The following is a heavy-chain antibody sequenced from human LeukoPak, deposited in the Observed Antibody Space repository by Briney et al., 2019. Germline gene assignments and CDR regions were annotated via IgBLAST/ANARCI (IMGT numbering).Heavy chain of an antibody. D-gene: IGHD3-9*01. J-gene: IGHJ4*02. CDR1: GFTFSSYA. CDR3: AKDQHYDILTSAIDY. V-gene: IGHV3-23*01. CDR2: ISGSGGST. Sequence: GGSLRLSCAASGFTFSSYAMSWVCQAPGKGLEWVSDISGSGGSTYYADSVKGRFTISRDNSKNTLYLQMNSLRAEDTAVYYCAKDQHYDILTSAIDYWGQGTLVTVSS.